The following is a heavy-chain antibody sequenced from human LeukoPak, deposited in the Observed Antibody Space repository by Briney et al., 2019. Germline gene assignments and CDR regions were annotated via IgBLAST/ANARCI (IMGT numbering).Heavy chain of an antibody. D-gene: IGHD6-13*01. CDR2: ISAYNGNT. CDR3: ARKAGSSWYPYYYYGMDV. V-gene: IGHV1-18*01. Sequence: GASVKVSCKASGYTFTSYGISWLRQAPGQGLEWMGWISAYNGNTNYAQKLQGRVTMTTDTSTSTAYMELRSLRSDDTAVYYCARKAGSSWYPYYYYGMDVWGQGTTVTVSS. CDR1: GYTFTSYG. J-gene: IGHJ6*02.